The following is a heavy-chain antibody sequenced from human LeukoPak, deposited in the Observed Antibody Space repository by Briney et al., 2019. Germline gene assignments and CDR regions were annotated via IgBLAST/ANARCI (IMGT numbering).Heavy chain of an antibody. J-gene: IGHJ4*02. D-gene: IGHD1-1*01. V-gene: IGHV4-39*07. CDR2: VYSSGTT. CDR1: ADSISGSTYY. CDR3: SRESPGTTISR. Sequence: PSETLSLTCTVSADSISGSTYYWGWIRQPPGKGLEWIGSVYSSGTTYYNPSLKSRVTISADTSKNQFSLKLNSVTAADTAVYYCSRESPGTTISRWGQGTLVTVSS.